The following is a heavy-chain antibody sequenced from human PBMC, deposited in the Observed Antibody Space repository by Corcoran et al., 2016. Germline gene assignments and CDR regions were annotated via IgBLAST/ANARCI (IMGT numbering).Heavy chain of an antibody. J-gene: IGHJ4*02. D-gene: IGHD2-2*02. V-gene: IGHV4-34*01. CDR2: INHSGST. CDR1: GGSFSGYY. CDR3: ARGRVTSLRYCSSTSCYKFYYFDY. Sequence: QVQLQQWGAGLLKPSETLSLTCAVYGGSFSGYYWSWIRQPPGKGLEWIGEINHSGSTNYNPSLKSRVTISVDTSKNQFSLKLSSVTAADTAVYYCARGRVTSLRYCSSTSCYKFYYFDYWGQGTLVTVSS.